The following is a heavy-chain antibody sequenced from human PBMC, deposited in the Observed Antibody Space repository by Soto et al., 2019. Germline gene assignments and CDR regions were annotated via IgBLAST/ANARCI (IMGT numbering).Heavy chain of an antibody. V-gene: IGHV4-30-4*08. J-gene: IGHJ4*02. CDR2: VFYSGSS. CDR1: GGSVSTGDIY. Sequence: XTGSVLGGSVSTGDIYWSWILQTPGKGLEWIGYVFYSGSSYYHPSLQSRGVISVDASKNQFSLKLRSVTAADTALYFXXXRXLYKGRHFXXSXQGIXVXVXS. D-gene: IGHD3-16*01. CDR3: XXRXLYKGRHFXX.